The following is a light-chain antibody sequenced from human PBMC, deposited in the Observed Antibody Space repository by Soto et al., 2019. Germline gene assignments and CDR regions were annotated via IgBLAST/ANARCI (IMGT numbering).Light chain of an antibody. V-gene: IGLV2-14*03. J-gene: IGLJ1*01. CDR1: ISDIGAYDL. CDR3: TSFAPGRISV. CDR2: EVS. Sequence: QWPXRLAACVSGSRGQSIPISCNGTISDIGAYDLVSWYQQHPGRAPKLIIYEVSHRFSGLSYRFSGSKSGNTASLTISGLQAEDPGHYSCTSFAPGRISVFGSGTKVTVL.